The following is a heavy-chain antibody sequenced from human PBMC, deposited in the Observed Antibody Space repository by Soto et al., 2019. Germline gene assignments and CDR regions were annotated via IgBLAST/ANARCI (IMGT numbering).Heavy chain of an antibody. Sequence: PGGSLRLSCAASGFTFSSYWMSWVRQAPGKGLEWVANIKQDGSEKYYVDSVKGRFTISRDHAKNSLYLQMNSLRAEDTAVYYCARGGWGSGWYPADYYYYYMDVRGPGTPVTVSS. CDR1: GFTFSSYW. D-gene: IGHD6-19*01. V-gene: IGHV3-7*01. CDR3: ARGGWGSGWYPADYYYYYMDV. CDR2: IKQDGSEK. J-gene: IGHJ6*03.